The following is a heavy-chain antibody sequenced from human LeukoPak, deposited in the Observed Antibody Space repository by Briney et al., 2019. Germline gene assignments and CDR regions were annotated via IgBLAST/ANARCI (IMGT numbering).Heavy chain of an antibody. CDR3: ARAVAGTDWFDP. CDR2: INPNSGGT. J-gene: IGHJ5*02. V-gene: IGHV1-2*02. CDR1: GYTFTGYY. Sequence: ASVKVSCKASGYTFTGYYMHWVRQAPGQGLEWMGWINPNSGGTNHAQKFQGRVTMTRDTSISTAYMELSRLRSDDTAVYYCARAVAGTDWFDPWGQGTLVTVSS. D-gene: IGHD6-19*01.